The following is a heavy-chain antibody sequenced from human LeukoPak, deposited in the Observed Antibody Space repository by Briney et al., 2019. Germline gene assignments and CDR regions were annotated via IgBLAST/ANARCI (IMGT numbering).Heavy chain of an antibody. CDR3: ARDARYSSSWHTDYFDC. CDR1: GGSSSGYY. D-gene: IGHD6-13*01. CDR2: INHSGST. V-gene: IGHV4-34*01. Sequence: SETLSLTCAVYGGSSSGYYWSWIRQPPGKGLEWIGEINHSGSTNYNPSLKSRVTISVDTSKNQFSLKLSSVTAADTAVYYCARDARYSSSWHTDYFDCWGQGTLVTVSS. J-gene: IGHJ4*02.